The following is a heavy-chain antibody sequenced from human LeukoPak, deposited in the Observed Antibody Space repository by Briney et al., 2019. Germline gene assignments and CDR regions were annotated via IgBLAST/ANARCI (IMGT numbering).Heavy chain of an antibody. Sequence: GSLKLPFSAPGPPIHNHLMHRVRPSPGKGLVWVSRINSDGSSTTYADSVKGRFTVSRDNAKNTLYLQMNSLRAEDTAVYYCAKGGTTVVDYWGQGTLVTVSS. J-gene: IGHJ4*02. D-gene: IGHD4-23*01. CDR3: AKGGTTVVDY. CDR2: INSDGSST. CDR1: GPPIHNHL. V-gene: IGHV3-74*01.